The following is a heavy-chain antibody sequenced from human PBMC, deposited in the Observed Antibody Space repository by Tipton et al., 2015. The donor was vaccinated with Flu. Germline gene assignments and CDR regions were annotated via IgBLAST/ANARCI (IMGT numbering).Heavy chain of an antibody. J-gene: IGHJ4*02. CDR3: AGIAVAGIFDY. V-gene: IGHV4-61*02. CDR1: GGSISSGNYY. D-gene: IGHD6-19*01. Sequence: TLSLTCTVSGGSISSGNYYWSWIRQPAGRGLEWIGRIYTSGSTNYNPSLKSRVTMSVDTSKNQFSLKLSSVTAADTAVYYCAGIAVAGIFDYWGQGTLVTVSS. CDR2: IYTSGST.